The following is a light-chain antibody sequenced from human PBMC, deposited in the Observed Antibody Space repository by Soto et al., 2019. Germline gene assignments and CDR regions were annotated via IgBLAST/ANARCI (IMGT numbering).Light chain of an antibody. CDR3: QQRSNWPT. CDR2: DAS. Sequence: EIVLTQSPPTLSLSPGERATLSCRASQSVSSFLAWYQQKPGQAPRLLIYDASNRATGIPARFSGSGSGTDFTLTISSLEPEDFAVYYCQQRSNWPTFGGGTKVEIK. J-gene: IGKJ4*01. V-gene: IGKV3-11*01. CDR1: QSVSSF.